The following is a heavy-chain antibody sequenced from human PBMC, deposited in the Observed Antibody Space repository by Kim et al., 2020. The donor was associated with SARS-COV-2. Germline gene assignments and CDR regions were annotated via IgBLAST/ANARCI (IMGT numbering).Heavy chain of an antibody. CDR1: GFTFSDYY. CDR2: ISSSGSTI. J-gene: IGHJ6*04. V-gene: IGHV3-11*01. Sequence: GGSLRLSCAASGFTFSDYYMSWIRQAPGKGLEWVSYISSSGSTIYYADSVKGRFTISRDNAKNSLYLQMNSLRVEDTAVYYCARDQRITIFGVGYYYYGMDVGGKGTTVTVSS. CDR3: ARDQRITIFGVGYYYYGMDV. D-gene: IGHD3-3*01.